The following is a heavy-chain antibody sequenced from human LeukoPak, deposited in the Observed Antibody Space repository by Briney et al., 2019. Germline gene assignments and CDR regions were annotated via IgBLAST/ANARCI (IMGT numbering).Heavy chain of an antibody. V-gene: IGHV1-2*02. Sequence: ASVNVSCKASGYTFTGYYMHWVRQPPGQGLEWMGWINPNSGGTNYAQKFQGRVNMTRDTYISTAYMELSRLRSDDTAVYYCERDRHYYDSSGPGGSWGQGTLVTVSS. J-gene: IGHJ5*02. CDR1: GYTFTGYY. CDR3: ERDRHYYDSSGPGGS. CDR2: INPNSGGT. D-gene: IGHD3-22*01.